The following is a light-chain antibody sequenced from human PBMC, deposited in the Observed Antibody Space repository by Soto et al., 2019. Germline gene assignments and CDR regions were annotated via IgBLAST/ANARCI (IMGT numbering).Light chain of an antibody. CDR3: LQHYNFPYT. V-gene: IGKV1-6*01. CDR2: AAS. J-gene: IGKJ2*01. Sequence: AIQMTQSPSSLSASVGDRVTITCRASQGIRSDLGWYQQRPGKAPKLLIYAASSLQSGVPSRFSDGGSGTDFTLTISSLQPEDFASYYCLQHYNFPYTFGQGTKLEIK. CDR1: QGIRSD.